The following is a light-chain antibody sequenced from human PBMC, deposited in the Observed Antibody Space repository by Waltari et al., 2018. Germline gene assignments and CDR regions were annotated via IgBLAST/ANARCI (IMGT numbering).Light chain of an antibody. CDR2: DVD. V-gene: IGLV2-14*01. Sequence: QSALTQPASVSGSPGQPITITCPGTTVDIGSYNYVSWYQQYPGEAPKLIVYDVDNRPSGISDRFSGSKSGNTASLTISGLQTEDEADYYCSSYTSGASVDVFGTGTRVTVL. CDR3: SSYTSGASVDV. CDR1: TVDIGSYNY. J-gene: IGLJ1*01.